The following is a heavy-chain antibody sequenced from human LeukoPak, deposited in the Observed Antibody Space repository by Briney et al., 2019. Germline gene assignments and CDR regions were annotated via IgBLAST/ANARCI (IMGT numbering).Heavy chain of an antibody. CDR1: GGSVSDYY. V-gene: IGHV4-59*02. J-gene: IGHJ3*02. CDR3: ARRGTMVRGSLGAFDI. Sequence: PSETLSLTCTVSGGSVSDYYWSWIRQSPGKGLEWIGYIYYTETSYNPSLKSRVTISADTSKNQFSLKLYSVTAADTAVYYCARRGTMVRGSLGAFDIWGQGTMVTVSS. CDR2: IYYTET. D-gene: IGHD3-10*01.